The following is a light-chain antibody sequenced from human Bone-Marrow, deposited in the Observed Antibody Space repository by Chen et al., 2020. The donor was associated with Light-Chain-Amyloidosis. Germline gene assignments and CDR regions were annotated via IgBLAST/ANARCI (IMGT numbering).Light chain of an antibody. Sequence: QAALTQPASVSGSPGQSITTCCTGTSSDSGTYSLVSWYPHHPGNAPKFMSYGVTKRPSGVSDRFSGSRSGNTASLTISGLQAEDEADYYCCSYAGSNTFLFGGGTKLTVL. CDR1: SSDSGTYSL. V-gene: IGLV2-23*02. CDR2: GVT. J-gene: IGLJ2*01. CDR3: CSYAGSNTFL.